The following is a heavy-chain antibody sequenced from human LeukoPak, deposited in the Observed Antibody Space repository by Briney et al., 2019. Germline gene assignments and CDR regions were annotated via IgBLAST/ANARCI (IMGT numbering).Heavy chain of an antibody. CDR2: ISGSGGSA. CDR1: GFTFSSYA. J-gene: IGHJ4*02. D-gene: IGHD4-23*01. CDR3: AKDHWPATVVTFFDY. Sequence: GGSLRLSCAASGFTFSSYAMSWVRQAPGKGLEWVSAISGSGGSAYYADSVKGRFTISRDNSKNTLYLQMNSLRAEDTAVYYCAKDHWPATVVTFFDYWGQGTLVTVSS. V-gene: IGHV3-23*01.